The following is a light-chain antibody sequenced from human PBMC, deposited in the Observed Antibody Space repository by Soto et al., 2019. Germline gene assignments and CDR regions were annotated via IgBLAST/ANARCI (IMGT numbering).Light chain of an antibody. Sequence: QSALTQPASVSGSTGQSITISCTGTSSDVGSYNLVSWYQQHPGKAPKLMIYEGSKRPSGVSNRFSGSKSGNTASLTISGLQAEDEADYYCCSYAGSRVFGGGTQLTFL. CDR3: CSYAGSRV. CDR1: SSDVGSYNL. J-gene: IGLJ3*02. V-gene: IGLV2-23*01. CDR2: EGS.